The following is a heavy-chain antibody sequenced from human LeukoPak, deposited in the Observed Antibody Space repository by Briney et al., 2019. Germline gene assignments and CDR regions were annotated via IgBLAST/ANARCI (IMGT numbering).Heavy chain of an antibody. J-gene: IGHJ4*02. Sequence: PGGSLRLSCAASGFTFSSYAMSWVRQAPGKGLEWVSAVTGSGGSTYYADSVKGRFTISRDNSKNTLYLQMNSLRAEDTAVYYCAKDPTPIGKYCSSTSCYFDYWGQGTLVTVSS. CDR3: AKDPTPIGKYCSSTSCYFDY. V-gene: IGHV3-23*01. CDR2: VTGSGGST. CDR1: GFTFSSYA. D-gene: IGHD2-2*01.